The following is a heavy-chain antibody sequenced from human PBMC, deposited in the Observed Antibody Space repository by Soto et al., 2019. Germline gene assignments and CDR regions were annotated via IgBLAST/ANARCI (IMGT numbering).Heavy chain of an antibody. CDR1: GYPFNSYH. D-gene: IGHD5-18*01. J-gene: IGHJ5*02. CDR3: ARGREISFGYNWFDP. Sequence: QVQLVQSGAEVRKPGASVKPSCQTSGYPFNSYHMHWVRQAPGQGLEWMGVINPTEGRTRYSQKFQDRVTMTRDTSTSTVYMELSSLRSEDTAIYFCARGREISFGYNWFDPWGQGTLVTVSS. CDR2: INPTEGRT. V-gene: IGHV1-46*02.